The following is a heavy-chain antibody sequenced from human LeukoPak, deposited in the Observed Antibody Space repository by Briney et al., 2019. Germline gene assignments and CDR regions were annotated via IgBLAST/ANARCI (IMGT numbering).Heavy chain of an antibody. CDR1: GFTFSSYE. Sequence: GGSLRLSCAASGFTFSSYEMNWVRQAPGKGLEWVSYISSSGSTIYYADSAKGRFTISRDNAKNSLYLQMNSLRAEDTAVYYCARNRYCSSTSCPNWFDPWGQGTLVTVSS. D-gene: IGHD2-2*01. J-gene: IGHJ5*02. CDR3: ARNRYCSSTSCPNWFDP. CDR2: ISSSGSTI. V-gene: IGHV3-48*03.